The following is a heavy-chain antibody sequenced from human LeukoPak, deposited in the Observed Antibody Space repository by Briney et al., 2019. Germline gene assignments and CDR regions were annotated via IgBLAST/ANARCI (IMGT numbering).Heavy chain of an antibody. CDR2: IYHSGST. J-gene: IGHJ3*02. V-gene: IGHV4-38-2*02. CDR3: ARGHARRRIAIFGVAPRTFDI. Sequence: SETLSLTCTVSGYSINSGYCWGWIRQPPGKGLEWIGSIYHSGSTYYNPSLKSRVTISVDTSKNQFSLKLSSVTAADTAVYYCARGHARRRIAIFGVAPRTFDIWGQGTMVTVSS. D-gene: IGHD3-3*01. CDR1: GYSINSGYC.